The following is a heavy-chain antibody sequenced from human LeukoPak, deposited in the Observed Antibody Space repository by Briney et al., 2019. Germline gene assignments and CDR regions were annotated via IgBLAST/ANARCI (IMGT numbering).Heavy chain of an antibody. CDR1: GFTFSSYA. Sequence: GGSLRLSCAASGFTFSSYAMSWVRQAPGKGLEWVSAISSSGDLTYYADSVKGQFIISRDNSRNTLYLQMNSLRAEDAALYYCAKRLGTTRVFDYWGQEPWSPSHQ. CDR2: ISSSGDLT. D-gene: IGHD1-14*01. J-gene: IGHJ4*01. CDR3: AKRLGTTRVFDY. V-gene: IGHV3-23*01.